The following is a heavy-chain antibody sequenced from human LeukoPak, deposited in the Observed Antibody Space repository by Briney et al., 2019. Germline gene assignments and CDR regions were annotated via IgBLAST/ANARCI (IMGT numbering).Heavy chain of an antibody. CDR1: GFTFSSYV. V-gene: IGHV3-23*01. CDR2: ISGSGGST. Sequence: GGSLRLSCAASGFTFSSYVMSWVRQAPGKGLEWVSAISGSGGSTYYADSVKGRFTISRDNSKNTLYLQMNSLRIEDTAVYYCAKGGKYDILTGFPRSRLLGDYWGQGTLVTVSS. J-gene: IGHJ4*02. CDR3: AKGGKYDILTGFPRSRLLGDY. D-gene: IGHD3-9*01.